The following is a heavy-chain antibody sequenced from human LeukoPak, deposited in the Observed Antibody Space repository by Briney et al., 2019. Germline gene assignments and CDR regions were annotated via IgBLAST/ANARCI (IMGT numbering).Heavy chain of an antibody. J-gene: IGHJ4*02. D-gene: IGHD3-22*01. Sequence: PSVKVSCKASGYTFTGYYMHWVRQAPGQGLEWMGWINTNSGGTNYAQKFQGRVTMTRDTSISTAYMELSRLRSDGTAVYYCARASDITMIVVVTAFDYWGQGTLVTVSS. V-gene: IGHV1-2*02. CDR1: GYTFTGYY. CDR3: ARASDITMIVVVTAFDY. CDR2: INTNSGGT.